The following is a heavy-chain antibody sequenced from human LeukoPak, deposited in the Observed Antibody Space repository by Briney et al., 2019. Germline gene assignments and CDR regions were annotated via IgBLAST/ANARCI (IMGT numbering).Heavy chain of an antibody. D-gene: IGHD5-24*01. Sequence: PGGSLRLSCAASGFTFSSSAMNWVRQAPGKWLEWVSSISSSSSYIYYADSVKGRFTISRDNAKNSLYLQMNSLRAEDTAVYYCVSESPEMLVGDYRGQGTLVTVSS. CDR1: GFTFSSSA. J-gene: IGHJ4*02. CDR2: ISSSSSYI. V-gene: IGHV3-21*01. CDR3: VSESPEMLVGDY.